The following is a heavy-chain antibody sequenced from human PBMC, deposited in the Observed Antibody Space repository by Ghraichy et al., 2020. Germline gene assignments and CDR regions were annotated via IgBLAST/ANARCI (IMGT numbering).Heavy chain of an antibody. Sequence: GGSLRLSCAASGFTFRDYAMAWVRQAPGKGLDWIGFIRNRADGGTTVYAASVKGRFTISRDDSKSIAYLQMNSLKTEDTAIYYCTRDRPLDYWGQGTLVTVSS. CDR1: GFTFRDYA. V-gene: IGHV3-49*04. J-gene: IGHJ4*02. CDR3: TRDRPLDY. CDR2: IRNRADGGTT.